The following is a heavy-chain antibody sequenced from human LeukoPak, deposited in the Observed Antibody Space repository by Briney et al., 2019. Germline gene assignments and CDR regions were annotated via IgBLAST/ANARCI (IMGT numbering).Heavy chain of an antibody. CDR1: GFTFSRSG. V-gene: IGHV3-23*01. Sequence: GGSLRLSCAASGFTFSRSGMSRVRQAPGKGLGWVSAISGSGGSTYYADSVKGRFTISRDNSKNTLYLQMNSLRAEDTAVYYCTRDPILGAPDYFDYWGQGTLVTVSS. J-gene: IGHJ4*02. CDR2: ISGSGGST. CDR3: TRDPILGAPDYFDY. D-gene: IGHD1-26*01.